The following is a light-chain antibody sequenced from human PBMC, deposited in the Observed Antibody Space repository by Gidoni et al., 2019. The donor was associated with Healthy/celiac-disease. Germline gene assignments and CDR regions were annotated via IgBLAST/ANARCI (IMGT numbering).Light chain of an antibody. V-gene: IGKV1-39*01. J-gene: IGKJ2*03. CDR3: QQSYSTPRS. CDR1: QSISSY. Sequence: DIQMTQSPSSLSASGGDRVTITCRASQSISSYLNWYQQKPGKAPKLLIYAASSLQSGVPSRFSGSGSGKDFILTISSLQPEDFATYYYQQSYSTPRSFGQGTKLEIK. CDR2: AAS.